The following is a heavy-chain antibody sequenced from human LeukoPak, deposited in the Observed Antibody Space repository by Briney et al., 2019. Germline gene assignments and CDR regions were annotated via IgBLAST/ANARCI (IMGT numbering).Heavy chain of an antibody. J-gene: IGHJ4*02. CDR2: IKQDGSEK. CDR1: GFTFSSYW. CDR3: ARGAYYYDSSAYGY. D-gene: IGHD3-22*01. Sequence: GGSLRLSCAASGFTFSSYWMSWVRQAPGKGLEWVANIKQDGSEKYYVASVKGRSTISRDNAKNSLYLQMNSLRAEDTAVYYCARGAYYYDSSAYGYWGQGTLVTVSS. V-gene: IGHV3-7*01.